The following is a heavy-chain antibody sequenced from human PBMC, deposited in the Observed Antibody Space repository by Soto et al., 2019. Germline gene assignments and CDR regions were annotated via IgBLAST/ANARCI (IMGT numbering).Heavy chain of an antibody. J-gene: IGHJ4*02. V-gene: IGHV1-46*01. CDR2: IHPSGGST. CDR1: GFSFTAYF. Sequence: ASVKVSCKTSGFSFTAYFMHWVRQAPGQGLEGVGIIHPSGGSTNYAQRFQGRVTMTWDTSTSTVYMDLSSLRSDDTAVYYCARAPYSRSSFFFVNWGQGT. D-gene: IGHD6-6*01. CDR3: ARAPYSRSSFFFVN.